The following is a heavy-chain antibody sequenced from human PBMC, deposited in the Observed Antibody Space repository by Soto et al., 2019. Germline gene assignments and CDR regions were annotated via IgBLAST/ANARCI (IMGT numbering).Heavy chain of an antibody. Sequence: ASVKVSCKASGYTFTRYSINWVRQAPGQGLEWVGWISNYNGDTKYAEKFQGRVTLTTDTSTTTTYMDLRSLTSDDTAVYFCARGDSTGSPKGWFDPWGQGTLVTVSS. CDR2: ISNYNGDT. V-gene: IGHV1-18*04. CDR3: ARGDSTGSPKGWFDP. CDR1: GYTFTRYS. J-gene: IGHJ5*02. D-gene: IGHD6-19*01.